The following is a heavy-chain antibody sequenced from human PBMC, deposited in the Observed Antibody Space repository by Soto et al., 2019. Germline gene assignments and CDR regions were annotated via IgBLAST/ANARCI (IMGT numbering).Heavy chain of an antibody. D-gene: IGHD5-18*01. V-gene: IGHV3-30*03. J-gene: IGHJ6*02. CDR2: ISYDGGTK. CDR1: GFTFRSYG. Sequence: PGGSLRLSCVGSGFTFRSYGMHWVRQAPGKGLEWVAVISYDGGTKYYADSVKGRFTISRDNSKNTLFLQMSSLRAEDTAVYYCASVDTALDYYGMDVWGQGTTVTVSS. CDR3: ASVDTALDYYGMDV.